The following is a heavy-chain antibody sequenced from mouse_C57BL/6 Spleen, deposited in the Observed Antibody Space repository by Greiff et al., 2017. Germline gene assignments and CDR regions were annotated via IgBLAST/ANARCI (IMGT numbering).Heavy chain of an antibody. V-gene: IGHV1-82*01. CDR3: ARAQVGAYPACGV. CDR1: GYAFSSSW. Sequence: VQLKESGPELVKPGASVKISCKASGYAFSSSWMNWVKQRPGKGLEWIGRIYPGDGGTNYNGKFKGKATLTADKSSSTAYMQLSSLTSEDSAVYFCARAQVGAYPACGVCGTGTAATVTA. D-gene: IGHD1-1*01. CDR2: IYPGDGGT. J-gene: IGHJ1*03.